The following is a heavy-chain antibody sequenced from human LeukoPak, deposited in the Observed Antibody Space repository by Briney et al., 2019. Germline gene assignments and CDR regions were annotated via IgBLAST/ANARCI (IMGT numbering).Heavy chain of an antibody. Sequence: GGSLRLSCGASGYTFSDYTMNWVRQAPGKGPEWISYISSGGSVMHYADSVKGRFTISRDNAKNSLYLQMNSLRAEDTAVYYCARGGYTYGVRPFWDQGTLVTVSS. CDR2: ISSGGSVM. D-gene: IGHD5-18*01. V-gene: IGHV3-48*04. CDR1: GYTFSDYT. J-gene: IGHJ4*02. CDR3: ARGGYTYGVRPF.